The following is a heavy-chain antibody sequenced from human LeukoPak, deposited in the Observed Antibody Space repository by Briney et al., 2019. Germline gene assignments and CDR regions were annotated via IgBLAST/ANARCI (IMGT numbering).Heavy chain of an antibody. Sequence: GGSLRLSCAASGFTFSSYGMHWVRQAPGKGLEWVAFIRYDGSNKYYADSVKGRFTISRDNSKNTLYLQMNSLRAEDTAVYYCAQDGGGSRLPAAIWNDFDYWGEGTLVTVSS. D-gene: IGHD2-2*01. CDR3: AQDGGGSRLPAAIWNDFDY. CDR1: GFTFSSYG. CDR2: IRYDGSNK. J-gene: IGHJ4*02. V-gene: IGHV3-30*02.